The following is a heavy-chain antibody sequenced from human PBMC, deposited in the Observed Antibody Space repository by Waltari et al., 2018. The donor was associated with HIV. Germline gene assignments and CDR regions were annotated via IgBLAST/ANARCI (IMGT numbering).Heavy chain of an antibody. CDR2: IYHSGST. Sequence: QVQLQESGPGLVKPSETLSLTCAVSDYSISSGYYWGWIRQPPGKGLEWIGRIYHSGSTYYNPSLKSRVTISVDTSKNQFSLKLSSVTAADTAVYYCARERGGYDILTGYWEVDVRGQGTTVTVSS. D-gene: IGHD3-9*01. CDR3: ARERGGYDILTGYWEVDV. V-gene: IGHV4-38-2*02. CDR1: DYSISSGYY. J-gene: IGHJ6*02.